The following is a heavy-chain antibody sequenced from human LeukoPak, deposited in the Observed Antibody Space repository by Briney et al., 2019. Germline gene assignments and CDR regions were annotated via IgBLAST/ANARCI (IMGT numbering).Heavy chain of an antibody. CDR3: ARGRVTADY. J-gene: IGHJ4*02. V-gene: IGHV1-2*06. Sequence: ASVKVSCKASGGTFSSYAISWVRQAPGQALEWMGRINANSGDTYYAQKFQGRVTMTRDTSLITAYMELGRLRSDDTAVYYCARGRVTADYWGQGTLVIVSP. D-gene: IGHD2-21*02. CDR1: GGTFSSYA. CDR2: INANSGDT.